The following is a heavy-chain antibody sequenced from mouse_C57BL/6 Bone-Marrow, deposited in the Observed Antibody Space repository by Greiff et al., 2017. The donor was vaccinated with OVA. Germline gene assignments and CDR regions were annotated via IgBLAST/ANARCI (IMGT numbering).Heavy chain of an antibody. D-gene: IGHD1-1*02. CDR2: IYPGGGYT. CDR3: ARHYPYYFDY. CDR1: GYTFTNYW. Sequence: QVQLQQSGAELVRPGTSVKMSCKASGYTFTNYWIGWAKQRPGHGLEWIGDIYPGGGYTTYNEKFKGKATLTADKSSSTAYMQFSSLTSEDSAIYYCARHYPYYFDYWGQGTTLTVSS. J-gene: IGHJ2*01. V-gene: IGHV1-63*01.